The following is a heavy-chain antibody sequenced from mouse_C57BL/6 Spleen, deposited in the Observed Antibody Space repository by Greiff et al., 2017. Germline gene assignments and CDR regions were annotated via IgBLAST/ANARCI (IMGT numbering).Heavy chain of an antibody. J-gene: IGHJ2*01. CDR2: IYPGDGDT. CDR3: ARNGWYSNNYVDY. CDR1: GYAFSSSW. D-gene: IGHD2-5*01. Sequence: QVQLQQSGPELVKPGASVKISCKASGYAFSSSWMNWVKQRPGKGLEWIGRIYPGDGDTNYNGKFKGKATLTADKSSSTAYMQLSSLTSEDSAVLFCARNGWYSNNYVDYWGQGTTLTVSS. V-gene: IGHV1-82*01.